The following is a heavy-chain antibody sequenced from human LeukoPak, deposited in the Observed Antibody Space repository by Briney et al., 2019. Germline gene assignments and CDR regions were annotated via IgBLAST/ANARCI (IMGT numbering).Heavy chain of an antibody. CDR1: GFTFSTSA. D-gene: IGHD2-15*01. J-gene: IGHJ4*02. Sequence: GGSLRLSCVVSGFTFSTSAMSWVRQAPGKGLEWVAVISSDGSNQYYADSVKGRFTISRDNSRNTLYLQMNSLRPEDTALYYCVKDLPGGGSFDCWGQGALVTVSS. V-gene: IGHV3-30*18. CDR3: VKDLPGGGSFDC. CDR2: ISSDGSNQ.